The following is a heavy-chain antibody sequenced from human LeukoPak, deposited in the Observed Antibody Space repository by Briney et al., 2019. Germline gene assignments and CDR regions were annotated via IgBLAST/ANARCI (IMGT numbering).Heavy chain of an antibody. J-gene: IGHJ6*02. V-gene: IGHV3-48*02. CDR3: ARDLAYPRYGRAV. CDR2: ISGSGSAI. Sequence: GGSLRLSCAASGFTFSSYSMNWVRQAPGRGLEWISYISGSGSAIYYADSVKGRFTISRDNANNSLYLEMNSMRDEETAVYNCARDLAYPRYGRAVWAQGTTVTVAS. D-gene: IGHD3-16*01. CDR1: GFTFSSYS.